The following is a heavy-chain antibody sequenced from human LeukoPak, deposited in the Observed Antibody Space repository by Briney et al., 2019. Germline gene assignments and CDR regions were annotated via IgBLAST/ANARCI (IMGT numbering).Heavy chain of an antibody. CDR2: INHSGST. CDR1: GGSFSGYY. J-gene: IGHJ4*02. V-gene: IGHV4-34*01. Sequence: SETLSLTCAVYGGSFSGYYWSWIRQPPGKGLEWIGEINHSGSTNYNPSLKSRVTISVDTSKNQFSLKLSSVTAEDTAVYYCARDVWSTGNKYFDYWGQGTLVTVSS. CDR3: ARDVWSTGNKYFDY. D-gene: IGHD1-1*01.